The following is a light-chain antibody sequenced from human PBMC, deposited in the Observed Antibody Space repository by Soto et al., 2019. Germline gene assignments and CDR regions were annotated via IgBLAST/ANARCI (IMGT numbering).Light chain of an antibody. CDR2: SNN. CDR3: AVWDDSLNGLWV. CDR1: TSNIGTNS. Sequence: QSVLTQPRSASGTPGQKVTIVCSGRTSNIGTNSVNWYQQLPGRAPKLLIYSNNQRPSGVPDRFSGSKSGTSASLAISGLQSEDEADYYCAVWDDSLNGLWVFGGGTKVTVL. J-gene: IGLJ3*02. V-gene: IGLV1-44*01.